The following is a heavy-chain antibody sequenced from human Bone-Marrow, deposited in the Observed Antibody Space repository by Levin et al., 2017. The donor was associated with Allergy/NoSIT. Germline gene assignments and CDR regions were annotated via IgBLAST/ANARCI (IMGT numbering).Heavy chain of an antibody. CDR1: GGSINSNDYY. J-gene: IGHJ6*02. CDR2: ISYSGYT. Sequence: KPSETLSLTCTVSGGSINSNDYYWSWIRQSPGKGLEWIGYISYSGYTYYKPSLRRRVTIFIDTSKNEFSLELSSVTAADTAVYYCARDGDRYGENNYFYNGVHVWGQGTTVTVSS. D-gene: IGHD4-17*01. V-gene: IGHV4-30-4*01. CDR3: ARDGDRYGENNYFYNGVHV.